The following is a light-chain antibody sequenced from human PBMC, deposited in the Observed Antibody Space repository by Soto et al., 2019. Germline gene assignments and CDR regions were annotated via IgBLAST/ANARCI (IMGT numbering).Light chain of an antibody. CDR3: QQYGNSPPEFT. J-gene: IGKJ3*01. Sequence: EIVLTQSPGTLSLSPGERATLSCRASQSVNSNYLAWYQQRPGQAPRLLIFGASYRATGIPDRFSCSVSGTDFTLTISRLEPEDFAVYYCQQYGNSPPEFTFGPGTKVDSK. CDR2: GAS. V-gene: IGKV3-20*01. CDR1: QSVNSNY.